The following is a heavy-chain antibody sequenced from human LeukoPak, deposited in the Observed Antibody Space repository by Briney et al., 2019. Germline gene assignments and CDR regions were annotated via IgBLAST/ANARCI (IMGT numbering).Heavy chain of an antibody. V-gene: IGHV3-23*01. CDR2: ISGSGGST. J-gene: IGHJ4*02. D-gene: IGHD3-22*01. CDR1: GFTFSSYA. CDR3: AKDRPDYYDSSGYFDY. Sequence: VGSLRLSCAASGFTFSSYAMSWVRQAPGKGLEWVSAISGSGGSTYYADSVKGRFTISRDNSKNTLYLQMNSLRAEDTAVYYCAKDRPDYYDSSGYFDYWGQGTLVTVSS.